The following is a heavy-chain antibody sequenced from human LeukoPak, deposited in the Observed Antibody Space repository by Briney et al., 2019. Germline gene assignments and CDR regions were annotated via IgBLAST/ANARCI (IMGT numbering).Heavy chain of an antibody. J-gene: IGHJ4*02. CDR3: AKALSTVTTPEGSMLGGY. D-gene: IGHD4-17*01. V-gene: IGHV3-30*02. CDR1: GFTFSSYG. Sequence: GGSLRLSCAASGFTFSSYGMHWVLQAPGKGLEWVAFIRYDGSNKYYTDSVKGRFTISRDNSKNTLYLQMNSLRAEDMAVYYCAKALSTVTTPEGSMLGGYWGQGTLVTVSS. CDR2: IRYDGSNK.